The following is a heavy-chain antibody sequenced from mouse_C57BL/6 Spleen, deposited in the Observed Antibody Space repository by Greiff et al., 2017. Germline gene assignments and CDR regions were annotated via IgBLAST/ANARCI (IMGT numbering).Heavy chain of an antibody. CDR1: GYTFTSYG. CDR3: ARSHSNLYAMDY. V-gene: IGHV1-81*01. Sequence: QVQLKQSGAELARPGASVKLSCKASGYTFTSYGISWVKQRTGQGLEWIGEIYPRSGNTYYNEKFKGKATLTADKSSSTAYMELRSLTSEDSAVYFCARSHSNLYAMDYWGQGTSVTVSS. CDR2: IYPRSGNT. J-gene: IGHJ4*01. D-gene: IGHD2-5*01.